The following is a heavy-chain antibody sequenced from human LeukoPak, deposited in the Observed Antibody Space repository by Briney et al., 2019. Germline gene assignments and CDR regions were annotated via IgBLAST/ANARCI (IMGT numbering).Heavy chain of an antibody. V-gene: IGHV1-18*01. D-gene: IGHD4-17*01. J-gene: IGHJ4*02. CDR3: ARDKGEFTVTQFDY. Sequence: GASVKVSCKASGYTLTSYGIHWMRQAPGQGLEWMGWISTQSGNTNYAQKLQGRVTMTTDTSTSTAYMELRSLRSDDTAVYYCARDKGEFTVTQFDYWGQGTLVTVSS. CDR1: GYTLTSYG. CDR2: ISTQSGNT.